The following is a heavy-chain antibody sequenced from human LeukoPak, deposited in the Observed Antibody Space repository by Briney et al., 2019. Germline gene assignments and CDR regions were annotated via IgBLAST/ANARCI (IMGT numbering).Heavy chain of an antibody. CDR3: ARDDGLAARPGAGYYYYYMHV. Sequence: SETLSLTCTVSGGSISGYYWSWIRQPAGKGLEWIGRIYTTGSTNYNPSLKSRITMSVDTSKSQFSLKLSSVTAADTAVYYCARDDGLAARPGAGYYYYYMHVWGKGTTVTVSS. D-gene: IGHD6-6*01. CDR2: IYTTGST. V-gene: IGHV4-4*07. CDR1: GGSISGYY. J-gene: IGHJ6*03.